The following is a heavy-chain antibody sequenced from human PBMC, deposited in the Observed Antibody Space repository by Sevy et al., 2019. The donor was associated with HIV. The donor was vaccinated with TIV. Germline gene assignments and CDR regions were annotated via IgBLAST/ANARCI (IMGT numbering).Heavy chain of an antibody. V-gene: IGHV3-48*02. J-gene: IGHJ4*02. CDR2: ISSSSSTI. Sequence: GESLKISCAASGFTFSSYSMNWVRQAPGKGLEWVSYISSSSSTIYYADSVKGRFTISRDNAKNSLYLQMNSLRDEDTAVYYCARDSTYYDFWSGGFDAYYFDYWGQGTLVTVSS. CDR1: GFTFSSYS. D-gene: IGHD3-3*01. CDR3: ARDSTYYDFWSGGFDAYYFDY.